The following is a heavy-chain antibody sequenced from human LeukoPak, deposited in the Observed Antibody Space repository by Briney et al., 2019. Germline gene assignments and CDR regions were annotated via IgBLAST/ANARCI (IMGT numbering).Heavy chain of an antibody. D-gene: IGHD1-26*01. CDR3: ARDGGSYLLDY. CDR2: ISSSSSYI. J-gene: IGHJ4*02. Sequence: GGSLRLSRAASGFTFSSYSMNWVRQAPGKGLEWVSSISSSSSYIYYADSVKGRFTTSRDNAKNSLYLQMNSLRAEDTAVYYCARDGGSYLLDYWGQGTLVTVSS. V-gene: IGHV3-21*01. CDR1: GFTFSSYS.